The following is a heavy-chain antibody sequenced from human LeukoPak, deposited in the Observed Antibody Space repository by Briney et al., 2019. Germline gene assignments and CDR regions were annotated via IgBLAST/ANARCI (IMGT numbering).Heavy chain of an antibody. J-gene: IGHJ3*02. CDR1: GGSVSSYY. CDR3: ARHSSGYYPDAFDI. CDR2: IYYSGST. D-gene: IGHD3-22*01. V-gene: IGHV4-59*02. Sequence: PSETLSLTCTVSGGSVSSYYWSWIRQPPGKGLEWSGYIYYSGSTNYNPSLKSRVTISVDTSKNQFSLKLSSVTAAGSAVYYCARHSSGYYPDAFDIWGQGTMVTVSS.